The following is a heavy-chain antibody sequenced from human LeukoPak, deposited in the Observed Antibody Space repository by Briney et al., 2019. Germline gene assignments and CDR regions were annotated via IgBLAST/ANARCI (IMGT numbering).Heavy chain of an antibody. D-gene: IGHD6-19*01. V-gene: IGHV1-18*01. CDR3: ARGPQWLFDY. CDR1: GYTLTSYG. Sequence: ASVKVSFKASGYTLTSYGITWVRQAPGQGLEWMGWISAYNGNTNYAQSLQGRVTMTTDTSTSTAYMDLRNLRSDDTAVYYCARGPQWLFDYWGQGTLVTVSP. J-gene: IGHJ4*02. CDR2: ISAYNGNT.